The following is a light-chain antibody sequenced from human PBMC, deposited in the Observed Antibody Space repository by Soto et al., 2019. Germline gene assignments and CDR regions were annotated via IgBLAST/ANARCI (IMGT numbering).Light chain of an antibody. CDR3: QHYNSYSEA. CDR1: QTISGW. J-gene: IGKJ1*01. V-gene: IGKV1-5*03. CDR2: KAS. Sequence: DIQMTQSPSTLSGSVEDRVTTTCRALQTISGWLAWYQQKPGKAHKLLIYKASTLKSGVPSRFSGSGSGTEFTLTISSLQPDDFATYYCQHYNSYSEAFGQGTKVELK.